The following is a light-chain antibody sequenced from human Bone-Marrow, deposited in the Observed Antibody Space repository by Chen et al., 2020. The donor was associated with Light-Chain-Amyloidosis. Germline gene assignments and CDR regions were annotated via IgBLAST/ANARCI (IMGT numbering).Light chain of an antibody. J-gene: IGLJ2*01. CDR2: QDS. V-gene: IGLV3-1*01. Sequence: SYELTQPPSVSVSPGQTASITCSGDKLGDKYACWYQQKPGQSPVLVIYQDSKRPSGIPERFSGSNSGNTATLTLSGTQAMDEADYYCQAWDSSTLWVFGGGTKLTVL. CDR1: KLGDKY. CDR3: QAWDSSTLWV.